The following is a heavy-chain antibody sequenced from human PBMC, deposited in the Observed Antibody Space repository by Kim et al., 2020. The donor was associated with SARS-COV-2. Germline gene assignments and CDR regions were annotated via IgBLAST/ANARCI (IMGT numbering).Heavy chain of an antibody. V-gene: IGHV3-7*01. CDR3: ARDLRAAPLIGSFDY. CDR1: GFTFSSYW. J-gene: IGHJ4*02. D-gene: IGHD6-6*01. Sequence: GGSLRLSCAAAGFTFSSYWMSWVRQAPGMGLEWVANIKKDGSEKYYVDSVKGRFTISRDNAKNSLFLQMNNLGVDDTAVYYCARDLRAAPLIGSFDYWGQGTLVTVSS. CDR2: IKKDGSEK.